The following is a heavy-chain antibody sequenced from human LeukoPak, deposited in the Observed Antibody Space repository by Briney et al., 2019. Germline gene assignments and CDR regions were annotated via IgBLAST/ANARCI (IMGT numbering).Heavy chain of an antibody. CDR1: GFTFSSYA. J-gene: IGHJ4*02. Sequence: GGSLRLSCAVSGFTFSSYAVSWVRQAPGKGLEWVSSISGSGGNTFYADSVRGRFTISRDNSKKTLYLQMNSLRVEDTAVYYCAKDPMDERGFDYWGQGTLVTVSA. CDR3: AKDPMDERGFDY. V-gene: IGHV3-23*01. D-gene: IGHD1-1*01. CDR2: ISGSGGNT.